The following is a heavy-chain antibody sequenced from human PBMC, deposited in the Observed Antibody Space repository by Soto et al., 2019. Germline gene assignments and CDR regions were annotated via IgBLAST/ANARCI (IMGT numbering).Heavy chain of an antibody. CDR1: GYTFTSYG. V-gene: IGHV1-18*01. CDR3: ARDNYGDYTYYYGMDV. D-gene: IGHD4-17*01. CDR2: ISAYNGNT. Sequence: QVQLVQSGAEVKKPGASVKVSCKASGYTFTSYGISWVRQAPGQGLEWMGWISAYNGNTNYAQKLQGRVTMTTDTSTSTAYMELRSLRSDDTAVYYSARDNYGDYTYYYGMDVWGQGTTVTVSS. J-gene: IGHJ6*02.